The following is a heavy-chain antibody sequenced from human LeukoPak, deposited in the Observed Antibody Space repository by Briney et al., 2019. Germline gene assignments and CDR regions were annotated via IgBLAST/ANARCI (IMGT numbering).Heavy chain of an antibody. CDR2: IYYSGST. Sequence: SETLSLTCTVSGGSISSYYWSWIRQPPGKGLEWIGYIYYSGSTNYNPSLKSRVTISVDTSKNQFSLKLSSVTAADTAVYYCARGGGPLWFGESLPFDYWGQGALVTVSS. D-gene: IGHD3-10*01. V-gene: IGHV4-59*01. J-gene: IGHJ4*02. CDR3: ARGGGPLWFGESLPFDY. CDR1: GGSISSYY.